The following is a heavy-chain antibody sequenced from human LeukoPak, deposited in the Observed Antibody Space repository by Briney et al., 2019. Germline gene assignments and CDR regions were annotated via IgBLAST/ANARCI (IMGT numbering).Heavy chain of an antibody. V-gene: IGHV4-39*01. CDR2: IYYSGST. CDR3: ARHVTAAGSGWFDP. D-gene: IGHD6-13*01. CDR1: GGSISSSSYY. Sequence: SETLSLTCTVSGGSISSSSYYWGWIRQPPGKGLEWLGSIYYSGSTYYNPSLKSRVTISVDTSKNQFSLKLSSVTAADTAVYYCARHVTAAGSGWFDPWGQGTLVTVSS. J-gene: IGHJ5*02.